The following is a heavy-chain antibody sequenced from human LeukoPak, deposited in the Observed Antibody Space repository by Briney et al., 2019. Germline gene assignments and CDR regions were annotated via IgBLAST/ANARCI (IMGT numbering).Heavy chain of an antibody. D-gene: IGHD5-12*01. CDR1: GGSIGSYY. CDR3: TTSGYDGIDY. V-gene: IGHV4-4*07. J-gene: IGHJ4*02. CDR2: IYTSGST. Sequence: ETLSLTCTVSGGSIGSYYWSWIRQPAGKGLEWIGRIYTSGSTNYNPSLKSRVTMSVDTSKNQFSLKLSSVTAADTAVYYCTTSGYDGIDYWGQGTLVTVSS.